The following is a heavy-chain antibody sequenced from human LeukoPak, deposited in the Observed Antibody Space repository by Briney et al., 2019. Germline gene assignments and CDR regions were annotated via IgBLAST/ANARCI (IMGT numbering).Heavy chain of an antibody. J-gene: IGHJ4*02. D-gene: IGHD2-2*01. CDR3: ARGVGYCSSTSCYSLRAFDY. CDR1: GYTFTGYY. V-gene: IGHV1-2*02. Sequence: ASVKVSCKASGYTFTGYYMHWVRQAPGQGLEWMGWINPNSGGTNYAQKFRGRVTMTRDTSISTAYMELSRLRSDDTAVYYCARGVGYCSSTSCYSLRAFDYWGQGTLVTVSS. CDR2: INPNSGGT.